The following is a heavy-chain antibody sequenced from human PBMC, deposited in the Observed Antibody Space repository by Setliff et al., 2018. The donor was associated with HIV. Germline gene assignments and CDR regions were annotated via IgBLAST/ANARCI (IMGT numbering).Heavy chain of an antibody. Sequence: SETLSLTCTVSGGSISTYYWSWLRQSPGKGLEWIGYIYYSGTTSYNPSLKSRLTMSIDTSRNRFSLNLTSVIAADTAVYFCAGDPVGHYYFHSWGQGTQVTVSS. CDR1: GGSISTYY. V-gene: IGHV4-59*01. J-gene: IGHJ4*02. CDR3: AGDPVGHYYFHS. CDR2: IYYSGTT. D-gene: IGHD3-10*01.